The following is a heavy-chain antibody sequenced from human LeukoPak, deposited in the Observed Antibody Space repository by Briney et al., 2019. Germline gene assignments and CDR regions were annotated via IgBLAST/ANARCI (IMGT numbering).Heavy chain of an antibody. V-gene: IGHV3-48*01. D-gene: IGHD6-13*01. CDR2: ISSSSSTI. CDR1: GFTFSSYS. J-gene: IGHJ4*02. Sequence: PGGSLRLSCAASGFTFSSYSMNWVRQAPGKGLEWVSYISSSSSTIYYADSVKGRFTVSRDNSKDTVSLQLNSLRAEDTAVYYCARGSEAAAGAFDYWGQGALVTVPS. CDR3: ARGSEAAAGAFDY.